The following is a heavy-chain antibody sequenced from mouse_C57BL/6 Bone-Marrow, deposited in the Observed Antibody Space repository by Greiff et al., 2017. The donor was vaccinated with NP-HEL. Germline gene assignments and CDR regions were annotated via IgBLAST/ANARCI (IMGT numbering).Heavy chain of an antibody. CDR1: GYAFSSYW. Sequence: VQLQQSGAELVKPGASVKISCKASGYAFSSYWMNWVKQRPGKGLEWIGQIYPGDGDTNYNGKFKGKATLTADKSSSTAYMQLSSLTSEDSAVYFCARRGSSYGFAYWGQGTTLTVSS. D-gene: IGHD1-1*01. CDR2: IYPGDGDT. J-gene: IGHJ2*01. V-gene: IGHV1-80*01. CDR3: ARRGSSYGFAY.